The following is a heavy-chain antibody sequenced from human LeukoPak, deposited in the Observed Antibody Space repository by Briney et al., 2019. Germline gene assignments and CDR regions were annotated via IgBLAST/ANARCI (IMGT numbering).Heavy chain of an antibody. CDR2: IKQEGIEK. CDR3: ARDFQNIATDS. D-gene: IGHD2/OR15-2a*01. Sequence: GGSLRLSCAASGFTFRSYWMTWVRQAPGKGLEWVAMIKQEGIEKHYVDSVKGRFTISRDDAKSSLYLQMNSLRVEDTAVYYCARDFQNIATDSWGQGTLVIVSS. V-gene: IGHV3-7*01. J-gene: IGHJ5*01. CDR1: GFTFRSYW.